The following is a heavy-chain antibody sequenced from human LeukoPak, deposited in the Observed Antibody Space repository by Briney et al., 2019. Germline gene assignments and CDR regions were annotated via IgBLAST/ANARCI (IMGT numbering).Heavy chain of an antibody. D-gene: IGHD1-7*01. J-gene: IGHJ4*02. Sequence: GASVKVSCKASGYTFTSYGISWVRQAPGQGLEWMGWISAYNGNTNYAQKLQGRVTMTTDTSTSTAYMELRRLRSDDTAVYYCARAEYNLNSFSYFDYWGQGTLVTVSS. CDR1: GYTFTSYG. V-gene: IGHV1-18*01. CDR3: ARAEYNLNSFSYFDY. CDR2: ISAYNGNT.